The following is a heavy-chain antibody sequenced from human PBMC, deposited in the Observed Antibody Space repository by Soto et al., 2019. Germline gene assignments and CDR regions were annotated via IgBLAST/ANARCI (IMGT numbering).Heavy chain of an antibody. D-gene: IGHD1-1*01. J-gene: IGHJ4*02. CDR1: GYTFSDYY. V-gene: IGHV1-2*02. CDR2: INPNSGGT. Sequence: GSVKGSCKASGYTFSDYYIHLVRQAPGQGLEWMGWINPNSGGTKYAPKFQGGVTMTRDTSITTAYMELSRLRSGDTAVYYCAREPATEKPEGVDFWGQGTLVTVSS. CDR3: AREPATEKPEGVDF.